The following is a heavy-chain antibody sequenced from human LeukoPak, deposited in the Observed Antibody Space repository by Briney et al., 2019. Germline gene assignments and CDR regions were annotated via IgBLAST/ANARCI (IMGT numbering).Heavy chain of an antibody. CDR3: ARGVLLWFGELFHNYYYYGMGV. CDR1: GYTFTSYY. Sequence: ASVKVSCKASGYTFTSYYLHWVRQAPGQGLEWMGIINPSGGSTTYAQKFQGRVTMTRDTSTSTVYMELSSLRSEDTAVYYCARGVLLWFGELFHNYYYYGMGVWGQGTTVTVSS. J-gene: IGHJ6*02. V-gene: IGHV1-46*01. D-gene: IGHD3-10*01. CDR2: INPSGGST.